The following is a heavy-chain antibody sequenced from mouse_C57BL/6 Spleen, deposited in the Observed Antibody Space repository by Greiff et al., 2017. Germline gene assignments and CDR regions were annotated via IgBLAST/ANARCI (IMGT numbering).Heavy chain of an antibody. J-gene: IGHJ2*01. CDR1: GFTFSSSA. CDR3: ARVDTTAFDD. CDR2: ISDGGSYT. D-gene: IGHD1-2*01. Sequence: EVMLVESGGGLVKPGGSLKLSCAASGFTFSSSAMSWVRPTPEKRLEWVATISDGGSYTYYPDNVQGRFTISRDNAKNNLYLQMSHLKSEDTAMYYCARVDTTAFDDWGQGTTRTVSS. V-gene: IGHV5-4*03.